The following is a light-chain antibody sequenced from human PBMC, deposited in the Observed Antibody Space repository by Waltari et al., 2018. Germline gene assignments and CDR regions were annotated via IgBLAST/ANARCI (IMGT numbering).Light chain of an antibody. Sequence: ETVMNQSPATLSVSPGERATLPCRASQSVSSKLAWYQQKPGQAPRLHIYGASTRATDIPARFSGGGSGTEFTLISSSLQSEDFAVYFWQQNSYWPRTFGRGTKVEIK. CDR1: QSVSSK. CDR2: GAS. V-gene: IGKV3-15*01. J-gene: IGKJ1*01. CDR3: QQNSYWPRT.